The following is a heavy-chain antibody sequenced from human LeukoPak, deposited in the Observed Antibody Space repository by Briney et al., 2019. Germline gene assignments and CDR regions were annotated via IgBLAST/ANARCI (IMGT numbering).Heavy chain of an antibody. CDR1: GYTXTSYG. V-gene: IGHV1-18*01. CDR2: TSAYNGNT. D-gene: IGHD3-22*01. CDR3: ARWPEIVVVTSRDAFDI. J-gene: IGHJ3*02. Sequence: ASVKVSCKASGYTXTSYGISGVRQAPGQGLEWMGWTSAYNGNTNYAQKLQGRVTMTTDTSTSTAYMELRSLRSDDTAVYYCARWPEIVVVTSRDAFDIWGQGTMVTVSS.